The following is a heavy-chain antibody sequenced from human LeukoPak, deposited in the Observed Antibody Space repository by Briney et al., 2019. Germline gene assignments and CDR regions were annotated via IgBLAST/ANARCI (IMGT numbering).Heavy chain of an antibody. CDR1: GFTFSSYG. D-gene: IGHD1-26*01. V-gene: IGHV3-7*01. CDR3: ARGEYYMDV. Sequence: PGGSLRLSCAASGFTFSSYGMSWVRQAPGKGLEWVANIKQDGSEKHYVDSVKGRFTISRDNAKNSLYLQMNSLRAEDTAVYYCARGEYYMDVWGKGTTVTVSS. CDR2: IKQDGSEK. J-gene: IGHJ6*03.